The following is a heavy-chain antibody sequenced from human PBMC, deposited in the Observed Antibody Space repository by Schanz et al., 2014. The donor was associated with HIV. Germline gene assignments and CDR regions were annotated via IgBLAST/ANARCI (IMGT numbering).Heavy chain of an antibody. CDR1: GFTFSSHA. Sequence: EVQLVQSGGGLVQPGGSLRLSCEASGFTFSSHAMHWVRQAPGKGLEWVGRSRNKPNSYTTEYAASVKGRFTISRDDSKKSLYLQMSALKTEDTAVYYCARDATGYSGYDSWGQGTLVTVSS. CDR3: ARDATGYSGYDS. J-gene: IGHJ5*01. CDR2: SRNKPNSYTT. V-gene: IGHV3-72*01. D-gene: IGHD5-12*01.